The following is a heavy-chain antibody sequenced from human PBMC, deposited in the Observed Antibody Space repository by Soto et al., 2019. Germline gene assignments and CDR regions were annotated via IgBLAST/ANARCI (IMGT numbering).Heavy chain of an antibody. CDR1: GVTFSSYG. CDR3: ARGYDYVMTSGMVV. CDR2: IIPIFGTA. J-gene: IGHJ6*02. V-gene: IGHV1-69*13. Sequence: GASVKVCCKASGVTFSSYGISWVRQAPGQGLEWMGGIIPIFGTANYAQKFQGRVTITADESTSTAYMELSSLRSEDTAVYYCARGYDYVMTSGMVVWGQGTTVTVSS. D-gene: IGHD5-12*01.